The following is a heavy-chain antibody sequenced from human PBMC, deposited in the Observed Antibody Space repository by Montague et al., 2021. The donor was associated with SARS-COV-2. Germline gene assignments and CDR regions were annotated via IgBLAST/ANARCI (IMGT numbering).Heavy chain of an antibody. CDR3: ARHFPSGYTFGLDAFDL. J-gene: IGHJ3*01. CDR2: VYYTGSN. CDR1: GGSINSTTYY. V-gene: IGHV4-39*01. Sequence: SETLSLTCTVSGGSINSTTYYWAWLRQPPGKGLEWIGSVYYTGSNYYNPSLQSRGTMSVDTSKKQFSLKLSSVTAADTGVYYCARHFPSGYTFGLDAFDLWGQGTMVTVSS. D-gene: IGHD5-18*01.